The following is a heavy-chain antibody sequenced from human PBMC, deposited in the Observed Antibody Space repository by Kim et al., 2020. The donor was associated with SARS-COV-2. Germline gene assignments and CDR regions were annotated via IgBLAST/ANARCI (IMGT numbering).Heavy chain of an antibody. D-gene: IGHD3-10*01. Sequence: GGSLRLSCAASGFTFSSYAMHWVRQAPGKGLEWVAVISYDGSNKYYVDSVKGRFTISRDNSKNTLYLQMNSLRAEDTAVYYCASQYGSGSSYYYYGMDVWGQGTTVTVSS. CDR3: ASQYGSGSSYYYYGMDV. J-gene: IGHJ6*02. CDR2: ISYDGSNK. CDR1: GFTFSSYA. V-gene: IGHV3-30*04.